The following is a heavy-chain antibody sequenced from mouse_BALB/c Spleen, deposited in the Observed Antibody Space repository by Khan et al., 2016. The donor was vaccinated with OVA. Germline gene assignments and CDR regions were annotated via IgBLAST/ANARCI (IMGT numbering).Heavy chain of an antibody. V-gene: IGHV3-2*02. CDR1: GYSITSDDV. J-gene: IGHJ2*01. CDR2: RSYSSNT. CDR3: AKIQGGEFDY. D-gene: IGHD3-2*02. Sequence: EVKLLESGPGLVKPSQSLSLTCTVTGYSITSDDVWNWSRQFPGKKMEWMAYRSYSSNTKYNPSLKSRISITRDTTKNQFFLQLNFVTIEDTATYYGAKIQGGEFDYWGQGTTVTVSS.